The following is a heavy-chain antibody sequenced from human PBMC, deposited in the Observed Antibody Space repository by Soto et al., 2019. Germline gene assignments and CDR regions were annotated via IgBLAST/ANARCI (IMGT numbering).Heavy chain of an antibody. V-gene: IGHV3-74*01. CDR3: AASSSSVFVDY. J-gene: IGHJ4*02. D-gene: IGHD6-6*01. CDR2: INSDGSST. Sequence: SCAASGFTFSSYWMHWVRQAPGKGLVWVSRINSDGSSTSYADSVKGRFTISRDNAKNTLYLQMNSLRAEDTAVYYCAASSSSVFVDYWGQGTLVTVSS. CDR1: GFTFSSYW.